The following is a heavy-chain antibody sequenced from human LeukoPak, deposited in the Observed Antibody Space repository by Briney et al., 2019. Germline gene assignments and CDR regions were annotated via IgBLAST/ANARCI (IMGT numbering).Heavy chain of an antibody. CDR2: IYHSGST. V-gene: IGHV4-4*02. D-gene: IGHD3-10*01. Sequence: SETLSLTCAVSGGSISSSNWWSWARQPPGKGLEWIGEIYHSGSTNYNPSLKSRVTISVDTSKNQFSLKLSSVTAADTAVYYCARVRGLRYRGDKGGGLDYWGQGTLVTVSS. J-gene: IGHJ4*02. CDR3: ARVRGLRYRGDKGGGLDY. CDR1: GGSISSSNW.